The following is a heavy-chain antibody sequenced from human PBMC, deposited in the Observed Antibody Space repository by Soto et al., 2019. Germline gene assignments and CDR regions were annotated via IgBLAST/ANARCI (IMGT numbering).Heavy chain of an antibody. Sequence: GPTLVNPTQTLTLTGTFSGFALSTREVGVGWIRQPPGKALEWLALIYWDDDKRYRPSLKSRLTIAKDTSKNLVILIMTNMDPEDTATYYCAHRAYYYGSGSYYTHWGQGILVTVSS. CDR1: GFALSTREVG. D-gene: IGHD3-10*01. CDR2: IYWDDDK. J-gene: IGHJ4*02. V-gene: IGHV2-5*02. CDR3: AHRAYYYGSGSYYTH.